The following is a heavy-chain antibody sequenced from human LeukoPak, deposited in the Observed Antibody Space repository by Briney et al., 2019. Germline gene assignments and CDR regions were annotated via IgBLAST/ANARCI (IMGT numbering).Heavy chain of an antibody. CDR1: GFTFSSYS. CDR2: ISSSSSYI. D-gene: IGHD2-2*01. V-gene: IGHV3-21*01. J-gene: IGHJ4*02. CDR3: ARDRICSSTSCYLFDY. Sequence: PGGSLRLSCAASGFTFSSYSMNWVRQAPGKGLEWVSSISSSSSYIYYADSVKGRFTISRDNAKNSLYLQMNSLRAEDTAVYYCARDRICSSTSCYLFDYWGQGILVTVSS.